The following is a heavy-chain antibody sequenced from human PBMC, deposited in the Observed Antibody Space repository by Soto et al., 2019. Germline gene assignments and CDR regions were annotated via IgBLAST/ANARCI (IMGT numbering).Heavy chain of an antibody. J-gene: IGHJ4*02. CDR2: IIPIFGTA. D-gene: IGHD3-9*01. V-gene: IGHV1-69*13. Sequence: AVKVSCKASRGTFSSYAISWVRQPAGQGREGMVGIIPIFGTANYAQKFQGRVTITAHESTSTAYMQLSSLRSEDTAVYYCARARGPRYGDYDILTGPILTGFDYWGQGTLVTVSS. CDR3: ARARGPRYGDYDILTGPILTGFDY. CDR1: RGTFSSYA.